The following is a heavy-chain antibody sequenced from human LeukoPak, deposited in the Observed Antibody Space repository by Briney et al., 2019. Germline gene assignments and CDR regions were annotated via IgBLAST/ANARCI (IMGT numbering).Heavy chain of an antibody. CDR3: ASHGSGTAGFDY. J-gene: IGHJ4*02. D-gene: IGHD3-10*01. CDR1: GDSISRFY. Sequence: SETLSLTCSVSGDSISRFYWSWVRQPPGKGLEWIGYTGDTNYNPSLKSRVTISLDASKSQFSLKLSSVTAADTAMYYCASHGSGTAGFDYWGQGTLVTVSS. V-gene: IGHV4-59*01. CDR2: YTGDT.